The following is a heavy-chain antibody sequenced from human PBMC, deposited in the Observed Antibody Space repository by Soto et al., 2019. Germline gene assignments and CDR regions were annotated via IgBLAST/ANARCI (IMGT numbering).Heavy chain of an antibody. CDR3: AHSTMGTMLTGYDMGGGFDY. D-gene: IGHD3-9*01. CDR1: GFSLSTSGVG. J-gene: IGHJ4*02. CDR2: IYWNDDK. V-gene: IGHV2-5*01. Sequence: QITLKESGPTLVQPTQTLTLTCTFSGFSLSTSGVGVGWIRQPPGKALEWLALIYWNDDKRYSPSLQSRLTITKDTAKNQVVLTMTNMDPVATATYYCAHSTMGTMLTGYDMGGGFDYWGQGTLVTVSS.